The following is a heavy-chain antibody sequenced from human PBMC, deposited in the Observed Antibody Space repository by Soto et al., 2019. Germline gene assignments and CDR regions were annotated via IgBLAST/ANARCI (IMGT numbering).Heavy chain of an antibody. CDR2: IIPIFGTA. D-gene: IGHD5-12*01. J-gene: IGHJ4*02. CDR1: GGTFSSYA. Sequence: QVQLVQSGAQVKKPGSSVKVSCKASGGTFSSYAISWVRQAPGQGLEWMGGIIPIFGTANYAQKFQGRVTITADESTSTAYMELSSLRSEDTAVYYCARSYGATISAPSDYWGQGTLVTVSS. CDR3: ARSYGATISAPSDY. V-gene: IGHV1-69*01.